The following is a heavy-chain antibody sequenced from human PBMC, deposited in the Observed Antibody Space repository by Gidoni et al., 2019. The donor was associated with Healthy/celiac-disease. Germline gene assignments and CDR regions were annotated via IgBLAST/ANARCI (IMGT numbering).Heavy chain of an antibody. CDR3: ARYCRGYCSSTSCYSGYYYGMDV. Sequence: QVQLVQSGAEVKNPGASVKVSCTASGYTFTSYGISWVRQAPGQGLEGMGWISAYNGNTNYAQKLQGRVTMTTDTSTSTAYMELRSLRSDDTAVYYCARYCRGYCSSTSCYSGYYYGMDVWGQGTTVTVSS. V-gene: IGHV1-18*01. D-gene: IGHD2-2*01. CDR2: ISAYNGNT. CDR1: GYTFTSYG. J-gene: IGHJ6*02.